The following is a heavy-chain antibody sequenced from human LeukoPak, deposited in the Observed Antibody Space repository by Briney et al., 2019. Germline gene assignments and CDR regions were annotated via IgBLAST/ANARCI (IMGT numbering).Heavy chain of an antibody. CDR3: AKDTRDEPNFFXY. Sequence: GGSLRLSCAASGFTFSDYWMSWVRQAPGKGLEWVANIKQDESEKYYADSVKGRFTISRDNSKNTLYLQMNSLRAEDTAVDDCAKDTRDEPNFFXYWGQGTLVTVSS. J-gene: IGHJ4*02. CDR2: IKQDESEK. CDR1: GFTFSDYW. D-gene: IGHD1-14*01. V-gene: IGHV3-7*01.